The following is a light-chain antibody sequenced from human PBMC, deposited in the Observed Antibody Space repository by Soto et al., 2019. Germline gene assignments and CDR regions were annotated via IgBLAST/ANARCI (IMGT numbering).Light chain of an antibody. V-gene: IGKV3-20*01. CDR3: QQYGSSVTWT. CDR2: AAS. CDR1: QSITSSY. Sequence: EVVLTQSPGTVSLSPGERATLSCRASQSITSSYIAWYQQKPGQAPSLLIYAASSRATGIPDRFSGSGSGTDFTLSISRLEPEDFAVYYCQQYGSSVTWTFGQGTKVEIK. J-gene: IGKJ1*01.